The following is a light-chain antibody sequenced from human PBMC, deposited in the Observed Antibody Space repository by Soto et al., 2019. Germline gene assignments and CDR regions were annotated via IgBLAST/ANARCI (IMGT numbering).Light chain of an antibody. Sequence: QSALTQPRSVSGSPGQSVAISCTGTSSDVGGYNYVSWYQQHPGKAPKVMIFDVNKRSSGVPDRFSGSKSGNTASLTISGLQAEDEADYYCCSYAGRYTYVFGTGTKLTVL. CDR2: DVN. CDR1: SSDVGGYNY. V-gene: IGLV2-11*01. CDR3: CSYAGRYTYV. J-gene: IGLJ1*01.